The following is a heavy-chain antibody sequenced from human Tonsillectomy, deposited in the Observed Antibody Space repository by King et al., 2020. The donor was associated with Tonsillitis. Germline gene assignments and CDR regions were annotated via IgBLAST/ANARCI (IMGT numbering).Heavy chain of an antibody. D-gene: IGHD1-1*01. V-gene: IGHV1-2*02. CDR1: GYTFTDFH. CDR3: VRENWYYDY. J-gene: IGHJ4*02. CDR2: IYPNDGGT. Sequence: QLVQSGAEVKKPGASVKVSCQASGYTFTDFHMHWVLQAPGQGLEWMGWIYPNDGGTYYAQKVQGRISLTRDTSINSLYMELTRLTSDDTALYYCVRENWYYDYWGQGTLVTVSS.